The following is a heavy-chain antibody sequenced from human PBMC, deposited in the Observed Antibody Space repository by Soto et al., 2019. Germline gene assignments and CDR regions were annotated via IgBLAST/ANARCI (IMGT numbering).Heavy chain of an antibody. CDR2: IYHSGSS. CDR3: ARRLLVGATTNFDC. D-gene: IGHD1-26*01. CDR1: GGSISSSNW. Sequence: QVQLQESGPGLVKPSGTLSLTCAVSGGSISSSNWWRWVRQSPGKGLEWIGEIYHSGSSNYNPSLKRRVTISVDKSKNHFALKLTSVTAADTAMYYCARRLLVGATTNFDCWGQGTLVTVSS. J-gene: IGHJ4*02. V-gene: IGHV4-4*02.